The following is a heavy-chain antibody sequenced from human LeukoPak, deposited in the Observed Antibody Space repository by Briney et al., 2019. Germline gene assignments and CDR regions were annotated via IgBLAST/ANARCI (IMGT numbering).Heavy chain of an antibody. Sequence: PSQTLSLTCTVSGGSLSSGGYYWSWLRQHPGTGLEWIGYIYYSGSTYYNPSLKSRVTISVDTSENQFSPKLTSVTAADTAVYYCARSPEYYFDYWGQGTLVTVSS. CDR2: IYYSGST. J-gene: IGHJ4*02. CDR3: ARSPEYYFDY. V-gene: IGHV4-31*03. CDR1: GGSLSSGGYY. D-gene: IGHD1-14*01.